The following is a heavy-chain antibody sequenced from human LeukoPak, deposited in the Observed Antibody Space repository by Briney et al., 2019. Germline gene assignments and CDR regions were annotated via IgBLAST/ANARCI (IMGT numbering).Heavy chain of an antibody. CDR1: GFTFSSYS. CDR2: ISSSSSYI. V-gene: IGHV3-21*01. Sequence: GGSLRLSCAASGFTFSSYSMNWVRQAPGKGLEWVSSISSSSSYIYYADSVKGRFTISRDNAKNSLYLQMNSLRAEDTAVYYCARGGYCSSTSCYRSYYYGMDVWGQGTTVTVSS. D-gene: IGHD2-2*01. J-gene: IGHJ6*02. CDR3: ARGGYCSSTSCYRSYYYGMDV.